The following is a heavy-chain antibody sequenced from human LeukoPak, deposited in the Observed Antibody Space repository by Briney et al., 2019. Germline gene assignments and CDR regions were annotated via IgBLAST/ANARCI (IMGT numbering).Heavy chain of an antibody. V-gene: IGHV4-59*02. D-gene: IGHD1-14*01. CDR1: GVSVNSHY. CDR3: ARGSTGQYDP. Sequence: SETLSLTCSVSGVSVNSHYWGWIRQSPGKGLEWIAYVHHSENSNSNPSLKSRVTTSVDTSRNHFSLKLTSVTAADTAIYYCARGSTGQYDPWGQGILVTVSS. CDR2: VHHSENS. J-gene: IGHJ5*02.